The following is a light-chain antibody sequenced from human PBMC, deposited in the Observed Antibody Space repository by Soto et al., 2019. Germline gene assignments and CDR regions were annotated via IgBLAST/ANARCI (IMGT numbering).Light chain of an antibody. CDR3: QQRNDWQVT. CDR2: GAS. V-gene: IGKV3D-11*02. Sequence: EIVMTQSPATLSVSPGERATLSCRASQSVRNNLAWYQQKPGQAPRLLIYGASTRATGIPARFSGSGSGTDFTLTISSLEPGDFAVYYCQQRNDWQVTFGQGTRLEIK. J-gene: IGKJ5*01. CDR1: QSVRNN.